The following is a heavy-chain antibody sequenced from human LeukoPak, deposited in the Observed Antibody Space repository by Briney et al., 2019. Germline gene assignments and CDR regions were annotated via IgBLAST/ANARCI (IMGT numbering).Heavy chain of an antibody. CDR2: ISSSSSYM. D-gene: IGHD3-22*01. J-gene: IGHJ4*02. Sequence: GGSLRLSCADSGFTFSSYSMNWVRQAPGKGLEWVSSISSSSSYMYYADSVKGRFTISRDNAKNSLYLQVNSLRAEDTAVYYCARETFYDSSGGFDYWGQGTLVTVFS. CDR3: ARETFYDSSGGFDY. V-gene: IGHV3-21*01. CDR1: GFTFSSYS.